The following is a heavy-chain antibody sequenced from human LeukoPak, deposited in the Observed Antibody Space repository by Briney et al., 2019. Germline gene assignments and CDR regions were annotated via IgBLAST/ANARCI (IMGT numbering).Heavy chain of an antibody. V-gene: IGHV4-34*01. D-gene: IGHD1-1*01. CDR3: ATNWNLDY. CDR2: INHSEST. CDR1: GGSFSGYY. Sequence: SETLSLTCAVYGGSFSGYYWSWLRQPPGKGLEWIGDINHSESTNYNPSLKSRVTISVDTSKNQFSLKLTSVTAADTAVYYCATNWNLDYWGQGTLVTVSS. J-gene: IGHJ4*02.